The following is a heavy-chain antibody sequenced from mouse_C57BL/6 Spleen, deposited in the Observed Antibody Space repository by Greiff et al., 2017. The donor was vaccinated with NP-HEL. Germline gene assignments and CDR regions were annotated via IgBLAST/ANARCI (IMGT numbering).Heavy chain of an antibody. V-gene: IGHV1-55*01. D-gene: IGHD1-1*01. CDR1: GYTFTSYW. CDR3: ALNYYGSSLFDY. CDR2: IYPGSGST. J-gene: IGHJ2*01. Sequence: QVQLQQPGAELVKPGASVKMSCKASGYTFTSYWITWVKQRPGQGLEWIGDIYPGSGSTNYNEKFKSKATLTVDTSSSTAYMQLSSLTSEDSAVYYCALNYYGSSLFDYWGQGTTLTVSS.